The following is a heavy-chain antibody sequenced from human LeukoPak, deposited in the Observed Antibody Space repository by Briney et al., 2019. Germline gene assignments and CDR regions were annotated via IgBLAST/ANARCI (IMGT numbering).Heavy chain of an antibody. CDR1: GFTFSSYA. J-gene: IGHJ4*02. V-gene: IGHV3-30*04. CDR2: ISYYGSNK. CDR3: AKDMKGYTYGFADY. Sequence: PGRSLRLSCAASGFTFSSYAMHWVRQAPGKGLEWVAVISYYGSNKYYADSVKGRFTISRDNSKNTLYLQMNSLRAEDTAIFYCAKDMKGYTYGFADYWGQGTLVTVSS. D-gene: IGHD3-10*01.